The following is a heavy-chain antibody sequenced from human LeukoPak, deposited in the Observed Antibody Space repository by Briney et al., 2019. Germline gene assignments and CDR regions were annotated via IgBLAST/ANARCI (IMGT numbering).Heavy chain of an antibody. Sequence: TGGSLRLSCAASGFTFSSYSMNWVRQAPGKGLEWVSSISSSSSYIYYADSVKGRLTISRDKAKDSLYLQMNSLRAEDTAVYYCARDLYDSSGYYYNYWGQGTLVTVSS. J-gene: IGHJ4*02. CDR3: ARDLYDSSGYYYNY. D-gene: IGHD3-22*01. V-gene: IGHV3-21*01. CDR2: ISSSSSYI. CDR1: GFTFSSYS.